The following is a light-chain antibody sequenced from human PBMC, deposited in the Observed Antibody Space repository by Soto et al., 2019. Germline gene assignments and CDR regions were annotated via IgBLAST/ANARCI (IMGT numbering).Light chain of an antibody. CDR1: SSDVGGYNY. V-gene: IGLV2-11*01. CDR3: CSYAGTYTYV. J-gene: IGLJ1*01. Sequence: QSALTQPRSVSGSPGQSVTISCTGTSSDVGGYNYVSWYQQHPGKAPKLMIYDVSKRPSGVPDRFSASKSGNTASLTISGLQAEDEADYYCCSYAGTYTYVFGIGTKVTVL. CDR2: DVS.